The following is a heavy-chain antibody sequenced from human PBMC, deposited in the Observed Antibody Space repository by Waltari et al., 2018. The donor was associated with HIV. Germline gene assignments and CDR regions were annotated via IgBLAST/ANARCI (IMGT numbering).Heavy chain of an antibody. CDR1: GYTFLGNA. J-gene: IGHJ4*02. V-gene: IGHV1-8*01. D-gene: IGHD6-19*01. CDR2: MNPNSGNT. CDR3: ARGFTRYSSGWYGY. Sequence: VSLVQSGAEVQKPGASVMVPCKAVGYTFLGNAINWVRQATGQGLEWMGWMNPNSGNTGYAQKFQGRVTMTRNTSISTAYMELSSLRSEDTAVYYCARGFTRYSSGWYGYWGQGTLVTVSS.